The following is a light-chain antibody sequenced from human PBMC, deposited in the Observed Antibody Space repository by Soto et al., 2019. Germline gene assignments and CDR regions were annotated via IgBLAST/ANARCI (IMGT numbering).Light chain of an antibody. CDR3: QKYNAVPAT. Sequence: DIQMTQSPPSLSASAGDRVTITCRASQGIGNSLAWYQQKPGTVPKLLIYPASTLQSGVPSRFSGSGSGTDFTLTISSLQPEDVAAYYCQKYNAVPATFGEGTRLEIK. CDR1: QGIGNS. V-gene: IGKV1-27*01. J-gene: IGKJ5*01. CDR2: PAS.